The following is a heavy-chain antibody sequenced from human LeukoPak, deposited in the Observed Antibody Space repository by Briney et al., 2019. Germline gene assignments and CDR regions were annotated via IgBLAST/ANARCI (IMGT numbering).Heavy chain of an antibody. J-gene: IGHJ3*02. Sequence: SETLSLTCTVSGGSVSSGSYSWSWIRQPPGKRLEWIGYIYNSGSTNYNPSLKSRVTISVDTSKNQFSLKLSSVTAADTAVYYCARPPIAAAEGPFDIWGQGTMVTVSS. D-gene: IGHD6-13*01. CDR3: ARPPIAAAEGPFDI. V-gene: IGHV4-61*01. CDR2: IYNSGST. CDR1: GGSVSSGSYS.